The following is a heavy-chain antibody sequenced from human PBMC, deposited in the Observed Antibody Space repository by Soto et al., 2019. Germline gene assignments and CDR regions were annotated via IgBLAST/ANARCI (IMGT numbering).Heavy chain of an antibody. J-gene: IGHJ3*02. Sequence: QLQLQESGPGLVKPSETLSLTCTVSGGSISSSSYYWGWIRQPPGKGLEWIGSIYYSGSTYYNPSLKSRVTISVDTSKNQFSLKLSSVTAADTAVYYCVIYVTIFGVVTNDAFDIWGQGTMVTVSS. CDR2: IYYSGST. D-gene: IGHD3-3*01. CDR3: VIYVTIFGVVTNDAFDI. V-gene: IGHV4-39*01. CDR1: GGSISSSSYY.